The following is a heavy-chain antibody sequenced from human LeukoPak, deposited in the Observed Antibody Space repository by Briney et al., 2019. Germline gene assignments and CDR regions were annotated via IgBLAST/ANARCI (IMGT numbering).Heavy chain of an antibody. Sequence: SVKVSCKASGGTFSSYAISLVRQAPGQGLEWMGGIIPIFGTANYAQKFQGRVTITTDESTSTAYMELSSLRSEDTAVYYCARGIVVVPAAILVNYYMDVWGKGTTVTVSS. J-gene: IGHJ6*03. CDR2: IIPIFGTA. D-gene: IGHD2-2*01. CDR1: GGTFSSYA. CDR3: ARGIVVVPAAILVNYYMDV. V-gene: IGHV1-69*05.